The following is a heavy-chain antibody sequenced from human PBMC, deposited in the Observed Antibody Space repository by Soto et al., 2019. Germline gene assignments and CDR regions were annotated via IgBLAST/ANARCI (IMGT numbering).Heavy chain of an antibody. J-gene: IGHJ4*02. CDR1: GFTFSSYA. D-gene: IGHD3-22*01. CDR3: ARVPDSSGYYYFDY. CDR2: ISSYGGST. V-gene: IGHV3-64*01. Sequence: EVQLVESGGGLVQPGGSLRLSCAASGFTFSSYAMHWVRQAPGKGLEYVSAISSYGGSTYYANSVKGRFTISRDNSKNTLYLQMGSLRAEDMAVYYCARVPDSSGYYYFDYWGQGTLVTVSS.